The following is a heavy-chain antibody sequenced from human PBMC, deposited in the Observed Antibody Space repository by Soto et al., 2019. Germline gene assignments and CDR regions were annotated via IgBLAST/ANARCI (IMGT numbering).Heavy chain of an antibody. CDR3: QQWRDDGFDF. J-gene: IGHJ3*01. CDR1: GHTFTNYG. CDR2: ISPYNSKT. D-gene: IGHD6-19*01. Sequence: QVHLVQSGAEVKKPGASVTVSCEASGHTFTNYGISWVRQAPGQGLEWMGWISPYNSKTNYAQKFQGRVNMTAATSTATAYMELRSLRSDDTAVYYWQQWRDDGFDFWGQGTMVTVSS. V-gene: IGHV1-18*01.